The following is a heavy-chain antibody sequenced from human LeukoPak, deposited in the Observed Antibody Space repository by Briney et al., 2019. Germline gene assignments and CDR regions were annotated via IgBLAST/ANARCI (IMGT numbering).Heavy chain of an antibody. V-gene: IGHV4-59*08. CDR1: GGSISSYY. CDR3: ARRLGVMNPFDY. D-gene: IGHD3-22*01. Sequence: SETLSLTCTVSGGSISSYYWSWIRQPPGKGLGWIGYIYYSGSTNYNPSVKSRVTISVDTSKNQFSLKLSSVTAADTAVYYCARRLGVMNPFDYWGQGTLVTVSS. J-gene: IGHJ4*02. CDR2: IYYSGST.